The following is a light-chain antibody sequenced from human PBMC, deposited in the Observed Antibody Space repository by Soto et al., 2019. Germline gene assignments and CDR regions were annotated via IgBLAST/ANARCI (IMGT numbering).Light chain of an antibody. V-gene: IGKV3-20*01. Sequence: EIVLTQSPGTLSLSPGERATLSCMASQSVSSSYLAWYQQKPGQAPRLLIYGASSRATGIPDRFSGSGSGTDFNLTISRLEPEDFAAYYCQQYGSLYTFGQRTKLEIK. CDR3: QQYGSLYT. J-gene: IGKJ2*01. CDR2: GAS. CDR1: QSVSSSY.